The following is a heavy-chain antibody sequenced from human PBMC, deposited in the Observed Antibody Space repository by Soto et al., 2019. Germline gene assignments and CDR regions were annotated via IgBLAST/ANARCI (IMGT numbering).Heavy chain of an antibody. Sequence: PWETLSLTCTVSGGYISSSSYYWGWIRQPPGKGLEWIGSIYYSGSTYYNPSLKSRVTISVDTSKNQFSLKLSSVTAADTAVYYCRAFDYDFWSGYYRDDPWGQGTLVTVSS. V-gene: IGHV4-39*01. D-gene: IGHD3-3*01. J-gene: IGHJ5*02. CDR1: GGYISSSSYY. CDR2: IYYSGST. CDR3: RAFDYDFWSGYYRDDP.